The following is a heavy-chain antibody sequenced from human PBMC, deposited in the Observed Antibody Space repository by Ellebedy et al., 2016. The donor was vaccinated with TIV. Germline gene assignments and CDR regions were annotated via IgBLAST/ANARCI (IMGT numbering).Heavy chain of an antibody. V-gene: IGHV3-7*01. CDR1: GFNFRSYW. Sequence: PGGSLRLSCSASGFNFRSYWMSWVRQAPGKGLEWVANIYQDGGVQYYVDSVEGRFTISRDNADNSLFLQMNSLRAEDTAVYYCARRGSYGDYAVEINSWFDTWGRGTLVAVSS. D-gene: IGHD4-17*01. CDR2: IYQDGGVQ. CDR3: ARRGSYGDYAVEINSWFDT. J-gene: IGHJ5*02.